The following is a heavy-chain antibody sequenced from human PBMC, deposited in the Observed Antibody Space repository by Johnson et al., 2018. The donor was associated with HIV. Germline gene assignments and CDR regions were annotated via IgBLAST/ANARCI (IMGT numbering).Heavy chain of an antibody. V-gene: IGHV3-30*03. D-gene: IGHD1-26*01. CDR1: GFTFSSYG. CDR3: ARARGSYLSDAFDI. J-gene: IGHJ3*02. CDR2: ISYDGSNQ. Sequence: QVQLVESGGGVVQPGRSLRLSCAASGFTFSSYGMHWVRQAPGKGLAWVAVISYDGSNQYCADSVKGRFTISRDNSKNTLYLQMNSLRAGDTAVYYCARARGSYLSDAFDIWGQGTMVTVSS.